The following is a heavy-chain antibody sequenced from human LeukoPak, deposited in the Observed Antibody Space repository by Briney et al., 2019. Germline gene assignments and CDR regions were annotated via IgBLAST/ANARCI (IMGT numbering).Heavy chain of an antibody. CDR1: GGSISSYY. J-gene: IGHJ6*03. CDR2: IYTSGST. CDR3: ARAGNPYTGYSSSWYYYYYMDV. V-gene: IGHV4-4*07. D-gene: IGHD6-13*01. Sequence: PSETPSLTCTVSGGSISSYYWSWIRQPAGKGLEWIGRIYTSGSTNYNPSLKSRVTMSVDTSKNQFSLKLSSVTAADTAVYYCARAGNPYTGYSSSWYYYYYMDVWGKGTTVTVSS.